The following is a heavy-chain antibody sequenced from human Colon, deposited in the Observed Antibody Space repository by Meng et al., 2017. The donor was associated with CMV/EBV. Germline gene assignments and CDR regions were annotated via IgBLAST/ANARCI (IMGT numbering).Heavy chain of an antibody. V-gene: IGHV4-39*07. J-gene: IGHJ4*02. CDR1: GGSISSSTYY. Sequence: HLPLQESGPGLVKPSETLSLTCTVSGGSISSSTYYWGWIRQTPGKGLEWIGNIYYSGYTYYNPSLKSRLTISVDTSKNQFSLKLTSVTAADTAVYYCATDYGDYYFDRWGQGTLVTVSS. CDR2: IYYSGYT. CDR3: ATDYGDYYFDR. D-gene: IGHD4-17*01.